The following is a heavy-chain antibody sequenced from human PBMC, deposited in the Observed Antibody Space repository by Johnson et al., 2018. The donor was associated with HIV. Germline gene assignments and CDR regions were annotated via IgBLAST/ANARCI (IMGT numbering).Heavy chain of an antibody. CDR3: AKEQWFGELFSAFDI. V-gene: IGHV3-30*04. J-gene: IGHJ3*02. D-gene: IGHD3-10*01. Sequence: QMQLVESGGGVVQPGRSLRLSCAASGFTFSTYTMHWVRQAPAKGLEWVAVISYDGSDKYYADSVKGRCTISRDNSKNTLYLQMNSLRAEDTAVYYCAKEQWFGELFSAFDIWGQGTMVTVSS. CDR2: ISYDGSDK. CDR1: GFTFSTYT.